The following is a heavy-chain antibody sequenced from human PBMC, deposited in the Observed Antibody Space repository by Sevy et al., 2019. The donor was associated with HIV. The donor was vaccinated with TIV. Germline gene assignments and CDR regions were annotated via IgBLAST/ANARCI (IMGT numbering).Heavy chain of an antibody. J-gene: IGHJ5*02. CDR2: ISSSGSTI. D-gene: IGHD2-2*01. V-gene: IGHV3-48*04. CDR1: GFTFSSYA. CDR3: ARGVWDIVVVPAAMGGWFDP. Sequence: GGSLRLSCAASGFTFSSYAMNWVRQAPGKGLEWVSYISSSGSTIYYADSVKGRFTISRDNAKNSLYLQMNSLRAEDTAVYYCARGVWDIVVVPAAMGGWFDPWGQGTLVTVSS.